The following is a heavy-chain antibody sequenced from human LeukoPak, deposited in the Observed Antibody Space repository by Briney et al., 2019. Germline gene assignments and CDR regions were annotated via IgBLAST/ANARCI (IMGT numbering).Heavy chain of an antibody. CDR3: AKDGGRVAAALDF. Sequence: GGSLRLSCAASGFSFNSYAMHWVRQAPGKGLEWVAVISSDGSDKYCGDSVKGRLTISRDNSMNTLYLQMNSLRVEDAAVYYCAKDGGRVAAALDFWGQGTPVTVSS. J-gene: IGHJ4*02. CDR2: ISSDGSDK. V-gene: IGHV3-30*18. D-gene: IGHD6-13*01. CDR1: GFSFNSYA.